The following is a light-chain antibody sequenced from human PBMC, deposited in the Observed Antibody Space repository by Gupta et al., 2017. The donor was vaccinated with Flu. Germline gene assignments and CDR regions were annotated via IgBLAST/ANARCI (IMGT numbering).Light chain of an antibody. CDR1: QSGWDDSKKKNY. J-gene: IGKJ2*01. Sequence: SLGERATIKCKSSQSGWDDSKKKNYLAWYQQKPGQGPKLLIYWASSRDSGVPDRFSGSGSETEFTLTISSRQAEEVAIYCCQQEVSSPYTFGQGTKLEIK. CDR3: QQEVSSPYT. V-gene: IGKV4-1*01. CDR2: WAS.